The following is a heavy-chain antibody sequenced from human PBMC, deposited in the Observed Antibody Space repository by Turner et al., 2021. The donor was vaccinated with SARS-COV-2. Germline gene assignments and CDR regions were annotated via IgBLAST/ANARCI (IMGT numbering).Heavy chain of an antibody. J-gene: IGHJ4*02. CDR2: IWFDGSNK. CDR3: VRNDYDFWSGYPDY. D-gene: IGHD3-3*01. V-gene: IGHV3-33*01. CDR1: GFTFSSYG. Sequence: QVQLVESGGGVVQPGRFLRPSCAASGFTFSSYGMHWVRQAPGKGLEWVAVIWFDGSNKYYADSVKGRFTISRDNSKNTLYLQMNSLRAEDTAVYYCVRNDYDFWSGYPDYWGQGTLVTVSS.